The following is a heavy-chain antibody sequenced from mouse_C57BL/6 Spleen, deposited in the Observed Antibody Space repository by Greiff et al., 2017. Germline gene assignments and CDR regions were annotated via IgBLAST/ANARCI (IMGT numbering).Heavy chain of an antibody. D-gene: IGHD4-1*01. V-gene: IGHV1-50*01. Sequence: QVQLQQPGAELVKPGASVKLSCKASGYTFTSYWMQWVKQRPGQGLEWIGEIDPSDSYTNYNQKFKGKATLTVDTSSSTAYMQLSSLTSEDSAVYYCARFEWDDFDYWGQGTTLTVSS. CDR3: ARFEWDDFDY. J-gene: IGHJ2*01. CDR2: IDPSDSYT. CDR1: GYTFTSYW.